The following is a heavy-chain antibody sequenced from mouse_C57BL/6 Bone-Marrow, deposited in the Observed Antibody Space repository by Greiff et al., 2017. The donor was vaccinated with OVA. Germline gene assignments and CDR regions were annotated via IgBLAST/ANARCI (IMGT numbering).Heavy chain of an antibody. Sequence: VQLQQSGAELVKPGASVKLSCTASGFNIKDYYMHWVKQSTEQGLEWIGRIDPEDGETKYDPKFQGKATITADTSSNTAYLQLSSLTSEDTAVYYGASDGYYVDYWGQGTTLTVSS. CDR3: ASDGYYVDY. CDR2: IDPEDGET. V-gene: IGHV14-2*01. D-gene: IGHD2-3*01. CDR1: GFNIKDYY. J-gene: IGHJ2*01.